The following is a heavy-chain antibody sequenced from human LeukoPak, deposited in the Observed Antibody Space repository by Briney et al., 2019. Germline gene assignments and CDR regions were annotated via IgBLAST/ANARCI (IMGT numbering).Heavy chain of an antibody. CDR1: GYTFSSQN. Sequence: ASVKVSCKASGYTFSSQNINWVRQAPGQGLEWMGWISTYSDDTNYAQKFQGRVTFTADTSTSTAYMELRSLRSDDTAVYYCARGLKKHYYGSHHFDKWGQGTLVTVSS. CDR3: ARGLKKHYYGSHHFDK. D-gene: IGHD3-10*01. CDR2: ISTYSDDT. J-gene: IGHJ4*02. V-gene: IGHV1-18*01.